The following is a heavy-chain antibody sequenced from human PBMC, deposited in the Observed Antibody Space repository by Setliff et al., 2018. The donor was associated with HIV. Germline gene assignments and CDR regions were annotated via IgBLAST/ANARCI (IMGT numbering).Heavy chain of an antibody. D-gene: IGHD3-16*01. CDR2: IRYDGSNQ. CDR1: GFTFSTYG. V-gene: IGHV3-30*02. Sequence: PGGSLRLSCAASGFTFSTYGMQWVSQAPGKGLEWVAFIRYDGSNQYYADSVKGRFTISRDNSKNTLYLQMNSLRAEDTAIYYCAKDKSYHDYIWGSSVLAYWGQGTLVTVSS. CDR3: AKDKSYHDYIWGSSVLAY. J-gene: IGHJ4*02.